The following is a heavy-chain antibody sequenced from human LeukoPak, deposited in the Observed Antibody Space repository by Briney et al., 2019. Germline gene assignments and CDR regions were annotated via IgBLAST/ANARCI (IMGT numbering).Heavy chain of an antibody. Sequence: PSETLSLTCTVSGGSISSGDYYWSWIRQPPGKGLEWIGYIYYSGSTYYNPSLKSRVTISVDTSKNQFSLKLSSVTAADTAVYYCARDAREWSHLPGHFDYWGQGTLVTVSS. J-gene: IGHJ4*02. CDR3: ARDAREWSHLPGHFDY. CDR1: GGSISSGDYY. V-gene: IGHV4-30-4*08. CDR2: IYYSGST. D-gene: IGHD3-3*01.